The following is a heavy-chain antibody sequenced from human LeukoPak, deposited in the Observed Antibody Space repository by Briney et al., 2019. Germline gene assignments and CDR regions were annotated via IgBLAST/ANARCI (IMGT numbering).Heavy chain of an antibody. Sequence: GASVTVSCKASGYTFTSYDINWVRQAPGQGLEWMGWMNPNSGNTGYAQKFQGRVTITRNTSISTAYMELSSLRSEDTAVYYCASGRYCSSTSCSSWFDPWGQGTLVTVSS. CDR2: MNPNSGNT. CDR3: ASGRYCSSTSCSSWFDP. CDR1: GYTFTSYD. J-gene: IGHJ5*02. V-gene: IGHV1-8*01. D-gene: IGHD2-2*01.